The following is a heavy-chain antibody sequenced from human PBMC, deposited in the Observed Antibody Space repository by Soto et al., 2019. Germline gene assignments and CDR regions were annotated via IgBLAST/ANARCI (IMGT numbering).Heavy chain of an antibody. Sequence: SETLSLTCAVSGGSISSGGYPWSWIRQPPGKGLEWIGYIYHSGSTYYNPSLKSRVTISVDRSKNQFSLKLSSVTAADTAVYYCARNPGYSSSWGYYFDYWGQGTLVTVSS. J-gene: IGHJ4*02. CDR3: ARNPGYSSSWGYYFDY. CDR1: GGSISSGGYP. V-gene: IGHV4-30-2*01. D-gene: IGHD6-13*01. CDR2: IYHSGST.